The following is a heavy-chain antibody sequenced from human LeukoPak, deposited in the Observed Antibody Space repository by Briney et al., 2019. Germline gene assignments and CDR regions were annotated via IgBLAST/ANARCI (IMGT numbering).Heavy chain of an antibody. D-gene: IGHD2-2*01. V-gene: IGHV4-34*01. J-gene: IGHJ6*03. CDR3: ARAVPAATPTTITDYMDV. CDR1: GGSFSGYY. Sequence: SETLSLTCAVYGGSFSGYYWSWIRQPPGKGPEWIGEINHSGSTNYNPSLKSRVAISVDTSKNQFSLKLSSVTAADTVVYYCARAVPAATPTTITDYMDVWGKGTTVTVSS. CDR2: INHSGST.